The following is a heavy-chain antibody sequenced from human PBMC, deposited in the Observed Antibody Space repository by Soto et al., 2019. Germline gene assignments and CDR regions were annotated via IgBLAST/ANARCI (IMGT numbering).Heavy chain of an antibody. Sequence: QVQLVQSGAEVKKPGSSVKVSCEASGGTFSSYSFSWVRQAPGQGLEWMGRVIPILGMANYAQKFQGRVTITADKSTSTVYVEMSSLRSEDTAVYYCARGGAVVVPGAVDRHNWFDPWGQGTLVTVSS. CDR3: ARGGAVVVPGAVDRHNWFDP. J-gene: IGHJ5*02. D-gene: IGHD2-2*01. V-gene: IGHV1-69*02. CDR2: VIPILGMA. CDR1: GGTFSSYS.